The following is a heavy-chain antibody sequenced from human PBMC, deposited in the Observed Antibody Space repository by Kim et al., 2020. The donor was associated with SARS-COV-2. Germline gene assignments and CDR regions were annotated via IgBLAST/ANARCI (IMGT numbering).Heavy chain of an antibody. Sequence: SETLSLTCTVSGGSISSYYWSWIRQPPGKGLEWIGYIYYTGSTNYNPSLKSRVTISVDTSKNQFSLKLSSVTAAVTAVYYCARGNVYYGSGSYLYYFDYWGQGTLVTVSS. V-gene: IGHV4-59*01. J-gene: IGHJ4*02. CDR2: IYYTGST. CDR3: ARGNVYYGSGSYLYYFDY. D-gene: IGHD3-10*01. CDR1: GGSISSYY.